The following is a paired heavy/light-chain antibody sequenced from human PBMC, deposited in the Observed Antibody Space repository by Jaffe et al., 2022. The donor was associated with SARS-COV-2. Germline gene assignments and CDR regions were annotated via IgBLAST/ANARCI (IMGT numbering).Light chain of an antibody. CDR3: ISYTSSSYV. CDR2: DVS. J-gene: IGLJ1*01. Sequence: QSALTQPASVSGSPGQSITISCTGTSSDVGGYNYVSWYQQHPGKAPKLMIFDVSYRPSGVSNRFSGSKSGNTASLTISGLQAEDEADYYCISYTSSSYVFGTGTKVTVL. CDR1: SSDVGGYNY. V-gene: IGLV2-14*03.
Heavy chain of an antibody. CDR1: GFTFSWYA. CDR2: ISYDGSKK. Sequence: QVQLVESGGGVVQPGGSLRLSCVASGFTFSWYAMHWVRQAPGKGLEWVAVISYDGSKKYYADSVKGRFTISRDNSKKTLYLQMNSLRVEDTAVYYCARDGFGYYKTYYYYMDVWGKGTTVTVSS. CDR3: ARDGFGYYKTYYYYMDV. D-gene: IGHD3-9*01. J-gene: IGHJ6*03. V-gene: IGHV3-30*04.